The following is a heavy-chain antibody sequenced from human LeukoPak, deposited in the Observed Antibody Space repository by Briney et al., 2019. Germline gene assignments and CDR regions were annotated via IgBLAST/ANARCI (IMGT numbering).Heavy chain of an antibody. J-gene: IGHJ5*02. V-gene: IGHV1-69*13. CDR3: ARQWERGFDP. CDR2: IIPIFGTA. CDR1: GGTFSSYA. Sequence: ASVKVSCKASGGTFSSYAISWVRQAPGQGLEWMGGIIPIFGTANYAQKFQGRVTITADESTSTAYMELSSLRSEDTAVYYCARQWERGFDPWGQGTLVTVSS. D-gene: IGHD1-26*01.